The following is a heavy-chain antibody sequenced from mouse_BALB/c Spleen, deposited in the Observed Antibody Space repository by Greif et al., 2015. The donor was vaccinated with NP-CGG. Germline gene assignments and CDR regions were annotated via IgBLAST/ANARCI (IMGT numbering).Heavy chain of an antibody. CDR1: GFNIKDTY. CDR2: IDPANGNT. J-gene: IGHJ1*01. CDR3: ARWDWYFDV. Sequence: EVQLQQSGAELVKPGASVRLSCTASGFNIKDTYMHWVKQRPEQGLEWIGRIDPANGNTKYDPKFQGKATITADTSSNTAYLQLSSLTSEDTAVYYCARWDWYFDVWGAGTTVTVSS. V-gene: IGHV14-3*02.